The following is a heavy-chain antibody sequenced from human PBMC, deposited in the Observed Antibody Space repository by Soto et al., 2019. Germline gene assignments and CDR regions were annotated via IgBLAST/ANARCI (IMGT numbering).Heavy chain of an antibody. CDR2: IRSKAYGGTT. CDR1: GFTFGDYA. Sequence: PWGSLRLSCTASGFTFGDYAMSWFRQAPGKGLEWVGFIRSKAYGGTTEYAASVKGRFTISRDDSKSIAYLQMNSLKTEDTAVYYCTMNGDYLYFDYWGQGTLVTVSS. D-gene: IGHD4-17*01. J-gene: IGHJ4*02. V-gene: IGHV3-49*03. CDR3: TMNGDYLYFDY.